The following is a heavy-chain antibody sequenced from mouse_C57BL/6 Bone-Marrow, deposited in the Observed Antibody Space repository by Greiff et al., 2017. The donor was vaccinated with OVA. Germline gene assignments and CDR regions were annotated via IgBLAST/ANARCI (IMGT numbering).Heavy chain of an antibody. D-gene: IGHD2-1*01. Sequence: EVKLEESGEGLVKPGGSLKLSCAASGFTLSSYAMSWVRQTPEKRLEWVAYISRCGDYIYYADTVKGRFTISRDNARNTLYLQMSSLKSEDTAMYYCTRLLDAMDYWGQGTSVTVSA. V-gene: IGHV5-9-1*02. CDR2: ISRCGDYI. CDR1: GFTLSSYA. J-gene: IGHJ4*01. CDR3: TRLLDAMDY.